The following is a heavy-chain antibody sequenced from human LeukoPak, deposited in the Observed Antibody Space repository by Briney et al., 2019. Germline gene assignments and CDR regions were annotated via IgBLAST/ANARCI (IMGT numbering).Heavy chain of an antibody. D-gene: IGHD2-2*01. V-gene: IGHV3-30*04. CDR1: GFTFSSYA. CDR3: ARDVVYSDTTYYYYYMDV. Sequence: GGSLRLSCAASGFTFSSYAMYWVRQAPGKGLEWVAVISYDGSDKFYADSVKGRFTISRDNAKNSLYLQMNSLRAEDTAVYYCARDVVYSDTTYYYYYMDVWGKGTTVTVSS. CDR2: ISYDGSDK. J-gene: IGHJ6*03.